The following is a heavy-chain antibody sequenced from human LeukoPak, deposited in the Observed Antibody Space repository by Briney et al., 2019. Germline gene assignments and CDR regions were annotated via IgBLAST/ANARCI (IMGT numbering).Heavy chain of an antibody. J-gene: IGHJ4*02. V-gene: IGHV3-23*01. CDR3: AKGNRYSGGWSNFDY. D-gene: IGHD6-19*01. CDR1: GFTFSSYA. CDR2: ISGSGGST. Sequence: PGGSLRLSCAASGFTFSSYAMHWVRQAPGKGLEWVSAISGSGGSTYYADSVKGRFTISRDNSKTTLYLQMNSLRAEDTALYYCAKGNRYSGGWSNFDYWGQGTLVTVSA.